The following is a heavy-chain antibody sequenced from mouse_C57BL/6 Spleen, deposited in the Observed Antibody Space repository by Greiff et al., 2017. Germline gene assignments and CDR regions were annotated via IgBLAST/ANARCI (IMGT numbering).Heavy chain of an antibody. CDR3: ARGAYYRRYWYFDV. Sequence: EVKVVESEGGLVQPGSSMKLSCTASGFTFSDYYMAWVRQVPEKGLEWVANINYDGSSTYYLDSLKSRFIISRDNAKNILYLQMSSLKSEDTATYYCARGAYYRRYWYFDVWGTGTTVTVSS. J-gene: IGHJ1*03. CDR1: GFTFSDYY. V-gene: IGHV5-16*01. CDR2: INYDGSST. D-gene: IGHD2-12*01.